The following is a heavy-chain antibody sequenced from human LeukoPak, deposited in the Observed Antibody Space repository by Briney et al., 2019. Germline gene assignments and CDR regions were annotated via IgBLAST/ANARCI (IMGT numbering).Heavy chain of an antibody. Sequence: PSETLSLTCAVYGGSFSGYYWSWIRQPPGKGLEWIGEINHSGSTNYNPSLKSRVTIPVDTSKNQFSLKLSSVTAADTAVYYCAGGVITPGLDYWGQGTLVTVSS. J-gene: IGHJ4*02. CDR2: INHSGST. D-gene: IGHD4-11*01. V-gene: IGHV4-34*01. CDR3: AGGVITPGLDY. CDR1: GGSFSGYY.